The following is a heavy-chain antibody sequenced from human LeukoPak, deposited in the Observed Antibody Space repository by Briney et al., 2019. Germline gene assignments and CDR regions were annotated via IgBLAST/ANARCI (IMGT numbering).Heavy chain of an antibody. J-gene: IGHJ3*02. CDR1: GFTFSTYE. CDR2: IKSKTDGGTT. V-gene: IGHV3-15*01. Sequence: PGGSLRLSCAASGFTFSTYEINWVRQAPGKGLEWVGRIKSKTDGGTTDYAAPVKGRFTISRDDSKNTLYLQMNSLKTEDTAVYYCTTDYYDSSAATNAFDIWGQGTMVTVSS. CDR3: TTDYYDSSAATNAFDI. D-gene: IGHD3-22*01.